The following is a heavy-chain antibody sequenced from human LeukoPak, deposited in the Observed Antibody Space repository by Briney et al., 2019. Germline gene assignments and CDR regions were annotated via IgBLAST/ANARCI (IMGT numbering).Heavy chain of an antibody. CDR2: IKSKTDGGTV. V-gene: IGHV3-15*01. CDR1: GFTFSNAW. D-gene: IGHD3-10*01. J-gene: IGHJ3*01. Sequence: GGSLRLSCAASGFTFSNAWMNWVRQAPGKGLEWVGRIKSKTDGGTVDSTTPVKGKFTISRNDSKNTLYLQMNSLKTEDTAVYYCTTNYYGSGSYSSEAFDVWGQGTMVTVSS. CDR3: TTNYYGSGSYSSEAFDV.